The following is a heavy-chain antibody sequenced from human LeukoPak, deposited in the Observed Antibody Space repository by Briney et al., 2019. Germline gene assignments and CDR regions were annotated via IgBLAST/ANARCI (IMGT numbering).Heavy chain of an antibody. D-gene: IGHD6-13*01. CDR3: AKDIGSSIWYVDY. Sequence: PGGSLRLSCAPSRSTLDDYAMHWVRQPPGKGLEWVSSISWKSDSIAHADSVRGRFTISRDNAKNSLYLQMNSLGAEDTAVYYCAKDIGSSIWYVDYWGQGTLVTVSS. CDR2: ISWKSDSI. CDR1: RSTLDDYA. J-gene: IGHJ4*02. V-gene: IGHV3-9*01.